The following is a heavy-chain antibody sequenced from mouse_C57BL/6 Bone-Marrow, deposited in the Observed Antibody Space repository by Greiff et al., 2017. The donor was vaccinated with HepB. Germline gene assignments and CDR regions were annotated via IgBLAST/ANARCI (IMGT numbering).Heavy chain of an antibody. CDR2: IHPSDSET. CDR1: GYTFTSYW. D-gene: IGHD1-1*01. J-gene: IGHJ3*01. Sequence: QVQLQQPGAELVRPGSSVKLSCKASGYTFTSYWMDWVKQRPGQGLEWIGNIHPSDSETHYNQKFKDKATLTVDKSSSTAYMRLSSLTSEDSAVYYCASGYYGSSLFAYWGQGTRVTVSA. CDR3: ASGYYGSSLFAY. V-gene: IGHV1-61*01.